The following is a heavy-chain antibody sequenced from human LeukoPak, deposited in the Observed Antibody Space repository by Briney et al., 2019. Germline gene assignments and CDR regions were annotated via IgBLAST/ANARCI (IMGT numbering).Heavy chain of an antibody. J-gene: IGHJ4*02. CDR2: TNRDDSYT. CDR1: GFTFSTYW. V-gene: IGHV3-74*01. CDR3: AREVYSSGWSSFDY. Sequence: GGSLRLSCAASGFTFSTYWMHWVRQAPGKGLVWVSRTNRDDSYTNYADSVKGRFTISRDNAKNTLYLQMNSLRAEDTAVYYCAREVYSSGWSSFDYWGQGTLVTVSS. D-gene: IGHD6-19*01.